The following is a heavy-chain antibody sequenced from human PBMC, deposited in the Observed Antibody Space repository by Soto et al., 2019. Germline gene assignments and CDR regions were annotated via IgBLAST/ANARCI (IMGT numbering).Heavy chain of an antibody. J-gene: IGHJ4*02. Sequence: QVQLVESGGGVVQPGRSLRLSCAASGFTFSSYGMHWVRQAPGKGLQWVAVISYDGSNKYYADSVKGRFTISRDNSKNTLYLQMNGLRAEDTAVYYCVGGYYFGDYWGQGTLVTVSS. V-gene: IGHV3-30*03. CDR3: VGGYYFGDY. CDR1: GFTFSSYG. CDR2: ISYDGSNK. D-gene: IGHD3-22*01.